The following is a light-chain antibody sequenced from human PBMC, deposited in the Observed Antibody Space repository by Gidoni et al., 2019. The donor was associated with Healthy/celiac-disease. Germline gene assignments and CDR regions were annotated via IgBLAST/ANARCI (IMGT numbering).Light chain of an antibody. CDR3: CSYAGSYV. V-gene: IGLV2-23*02. CDR2: EVS. Sequence: QSPLTHPASVSGSPGQSITISCTGTSSDVGSYNLVSWYQQHPGKAPKLMIYEVSKRPSGVSNRFSGSKSGNTASLTISGLQAEDEADYYCCSYAGSYVFGTGTKVTVL. CDR1: SSDVGSYNL. J-gene: IGLJ1*01.